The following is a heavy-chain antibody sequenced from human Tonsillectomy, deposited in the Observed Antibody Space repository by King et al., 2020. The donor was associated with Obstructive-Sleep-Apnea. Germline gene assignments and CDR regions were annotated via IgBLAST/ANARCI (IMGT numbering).Heavy chain of an antibody. D-gene: IGHD1-26*01. Sequence: QLQESGPGLVKPSETLSLTCTVSGGSISSSSYYWGWIRQPPGKGLEWIGSIYYSGSTYYNPSLKSRVTISVDTSKNQFSLKLSSVTAADPAVYYCASKSGSSGVRWFDPWGQGTLVTVSS. J-gene: IGHJ5*02. CDR3: ASKSGSSGVRWFDP. V-gene: IGHV4-39*07. CDR1: GGSISSSSYY. CDR2: IYYSGST.